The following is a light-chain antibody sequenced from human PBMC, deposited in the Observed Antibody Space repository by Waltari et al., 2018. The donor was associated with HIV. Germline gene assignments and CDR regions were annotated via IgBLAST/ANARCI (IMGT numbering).Light chain of an antibody. J-gene: IGKJ1*01. CDR1: QSITEW. CDR3: KQYNSYWT. V-gene: IGKV1-5*03. CDR2: KAS. Sequence: DIQMTQSPSTLSASVGDRVTITCRASQSITEWLAWYQQKPGKAPKLLIYKASSLESGVPSRFSGSGSGTEFTLTISSLQPDDFATYYCKQYNSYWTFGQGTKVEIK.